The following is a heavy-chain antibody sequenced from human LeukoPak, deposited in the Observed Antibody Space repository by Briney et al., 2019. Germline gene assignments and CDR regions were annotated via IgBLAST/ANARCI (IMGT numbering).Heavy chain of an antibody. Sequence: AGGSLRLSCAASGFTFSDYYMSWIRQAPGKGLEWPSYISESDNSIYYADSVKGRFTISRDNAKNSLSLQMNSLRAEDTAVYYCAELGITMIGGVWGKGTTVTISS. CDR1: GFTFSDYY. CDR3: AELGITMIGGV. J-gene: IGHJ6*04. V-gene: IGHV3-11*04. CDR2: ISESDNSI. D-gene: IGHD3-10*02.